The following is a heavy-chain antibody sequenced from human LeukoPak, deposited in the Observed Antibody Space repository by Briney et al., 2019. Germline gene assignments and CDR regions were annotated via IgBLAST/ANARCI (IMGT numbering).Heavy chain of an antibody. CDR3: ASYPSSSNY. CDR1: GFSVSNNF. J-gene: IGHJ4*02. V-gene: IGHV3-53*01. CDR2: IYSGGLT. Sequence: GGSLRLSCAVSGFSVSNNFMSWIRQAPGRGLEYVSIIYSGGLTYYADSVKGRFTISRDNSKNTLYLQMNSLRAEDTAVYYCASYPSSSNYWGQGTLVTVSS.